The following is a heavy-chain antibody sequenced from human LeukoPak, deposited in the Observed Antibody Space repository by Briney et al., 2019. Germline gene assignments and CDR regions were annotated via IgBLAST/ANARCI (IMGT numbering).Heavy chain of an antibody. J-gene: IGHJ3*02. CDR3: ARAIRIQLWYDAFDI. Sequence: GGSLRLSCAASGFTFSSYEMNWVRQAPGKGLEWVSYISSSGSTIYYADSVKGRFTISRDNAKNSLYLQMNSLRAEDTAVYYCARAIRIQLWYDAFDIWGQGTMVTVSS. V-gene: IGHV3-48*03. CDR2: ISSSGSTI. CDR1: GFTFSSYE. D-gene: IGHD5-18*01.